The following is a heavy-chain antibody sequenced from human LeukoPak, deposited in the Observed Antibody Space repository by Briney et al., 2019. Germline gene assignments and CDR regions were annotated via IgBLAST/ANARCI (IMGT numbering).Heavy chain of an antibody. J-gene: IGHJ4*02. V-gene: IGHV3-30*02. D-gene: IGHD5-18*01. CDR3: AKPDAVDTAMVS. CDR2: IRSDGSNK. CDR1: GFTFSSYG. Sequence: GGSLRLSCAASGFTFSSYGMHWVRQAPGKGLEWVAFIRSDGSNKYYADSVKGRFTISRDNSKNTLYLQMNSLRAEDTAVYYCAKPDAVDTAMVSWGQGTLVTVSS.